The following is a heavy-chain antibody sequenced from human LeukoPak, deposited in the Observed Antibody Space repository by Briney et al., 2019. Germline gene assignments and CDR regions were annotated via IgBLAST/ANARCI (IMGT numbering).Heavy chain of an antibody. CDR3: ARIPDLLNYFPTFDY. CDR1: GGSFSGYY. D-gene: IGHD3-10*02. CDR2: INHSGST. Sequence: PSETLSLTCAVYGGSFSGYYWSWIRQPPGKGLEWIGEINHSGSTNYNPSLKSRVTISVDTSKNQFSLKLSSVTAADTAVYYCARIPDLLNYFPTFDYWGQGTLVTVSS. J-gene: IGHJ4*02. V-gene: IGHV4-34*01.